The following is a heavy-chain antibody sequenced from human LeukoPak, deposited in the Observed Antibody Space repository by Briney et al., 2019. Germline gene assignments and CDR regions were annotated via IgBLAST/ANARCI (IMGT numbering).Heavy chain of an antibody. CDR3: ARSYYGSGRPQTMDV. D-gene: IGHD3-10*01. Sequence: SVKVSCKASGGTFSGYAISWVRQAPGQGLEWMGRIIPILGIANYAQKFQGRVTITADKSTSTAYMELSSLRSEDTAVYYCARSYYGSGRPQTMDVWGQGTTVTVSS. CDR1: GGTFSGYA. V-gene: IGHV1-69*04. J-gene: IGHJ6*02. CDR2: IIPILGIA.